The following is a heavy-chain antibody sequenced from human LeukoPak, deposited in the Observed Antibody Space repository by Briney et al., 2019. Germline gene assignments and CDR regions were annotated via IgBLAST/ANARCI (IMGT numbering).Heavy chain of an antibody. J-gene: IGHJ4*02. CDR3: TAGTGYSDHDY. CDR1: GFTFNNAW. CDR2: IKSKTNDETT. D-gene: IGHD5-12*01. Sequence: GGSLRLSCAASGFTFNNAWMSWVRQAPGKGLEWVGRIKSKTNDETTDYAAPVKGRFTISRDDSKNTLYLQTNSLKTEDTAVYYCTAGTGYSDHDYWGQGTLVTVSS. V-gene: IGHV3-15*01.